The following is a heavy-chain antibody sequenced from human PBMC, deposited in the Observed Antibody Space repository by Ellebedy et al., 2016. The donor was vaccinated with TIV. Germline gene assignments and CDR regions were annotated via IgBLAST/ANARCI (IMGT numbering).Heavy chain of an antibody. CDR1: GFIFGSYA. Sequence: GGSLRLXXAASGFIFGSYAMSWVRQAPGKGLEWVSTITGGSGSTHYADSVKGRFTISRDNAKNSLYLQMNSLRAEDTAVYFCARGEGWIDNWGQGTLVTVSS. D-gene: IGHD5-24*01. J-gene: IGHJ4*02. V-gene: IGHV3-23*01. CDR3: ARGEGWIDN. CDR2: ITGGSGST.